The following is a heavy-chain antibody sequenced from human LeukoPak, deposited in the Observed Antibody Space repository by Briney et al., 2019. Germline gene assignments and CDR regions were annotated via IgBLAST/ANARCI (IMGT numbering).Heavy chain of an antibody. CDR2: IYTSGST. J-gene: IGHJ4*02. CDR3: AREGYDFWSGYRDFDY. D-gene: IGHD3-3*01. CDR1: GGSISSGSYY. V-gene: IGHV4-61*02. Sequence: PSETLSLTCTVSGGSISSGSYYWSWIRQPAGKGLEWIGRIYTSGSTNYNPSLKSRVTISVDTSKYQFSLKLSSVTAADTAVYYCAREGYDFWSGYRDFDYWGQGTLVTVSS.